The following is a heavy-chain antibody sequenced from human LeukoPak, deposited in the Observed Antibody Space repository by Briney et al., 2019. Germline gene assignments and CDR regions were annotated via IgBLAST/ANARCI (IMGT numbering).Heavy chain of an antibody. Sequence: GGSLRLSCAASGFTLSSNGMHWVRQAPGKGLEWVAVISYDGSSKYYADSVKGRFTVSRDTSKNTLYLQMNSLRTEDTAVYYCAKDRLGVPAPKAYFDYWGQGTLVTVSS. J-gene: IGHJ4*02. CDR1: GFTLSSNG. V-gene: IGHV3-30*18. D-gene: IGHD3-3*01. CDR2: ISYDGSSK. CDR3: AKDRLGVPAPKAYFDY.